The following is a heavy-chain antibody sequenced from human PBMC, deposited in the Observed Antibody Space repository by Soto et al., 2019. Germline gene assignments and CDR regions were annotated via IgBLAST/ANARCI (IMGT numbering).Heavy chain of an antibody. Sequence: PGGSLRLSCAASGFTFSTYSMNWVRQAPGKGLEWVSSVSRSSDYIYYADSVKGRFTISRDNAKNSLFLQMNSLRAEDTAVYYCARDVELGTVYSFVYWRQGTPVTVSS. D-gene: IGHD1-26*01. CDR1: GFTFSTYS. J-gene: IGHJ4*02. CDR3: ARDVELGTVYSFVY. CDR2: VSRSSDYI. V-gene: IGHV3-21*01.